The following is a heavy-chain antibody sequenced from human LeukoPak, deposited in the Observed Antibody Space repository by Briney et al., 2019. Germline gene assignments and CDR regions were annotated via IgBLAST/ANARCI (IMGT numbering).Heavy chain of an antibody. Sequence: GGSLRLSCAASGFTFSSYAMSWVRQAPGKGLEWVSAISGSGGSTDYAAPVKGRFTISRDDSKNTLYLQMNSLKTEDTAVYYCARDADIVVAPVTPGIWGQGTMVTVSS. D-gene: IGHD2-2*01. CDR1: GFTFSSYA. CDR3: ARDADIVVAPVTPGI. V-gene: IGHV3-23*01. J-gene: IGHJ3*02. CDR2: ISGSGGST.